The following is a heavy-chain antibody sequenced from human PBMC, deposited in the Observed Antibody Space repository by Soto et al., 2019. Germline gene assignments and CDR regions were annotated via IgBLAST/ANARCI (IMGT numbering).Heavy chain of an antibody. CDR2: IYHSGST. J-gene: IGHJ4*02. CDR3: ASEIGYCTNGVCSEGAFDY. D-gene: IGHD2-8*01. Sequence: SETLSLTCAVSGGSISSGGYSWSWIRQPPGKGLEWIGYIYHSGSTYYSPSLKSRVTISVDRSKNQFSLKLSSVTAADTAVYYCASEIGYCTNGVCSEGAFDYWGQGTLVTVSS. V-gene: IGHV4-30-2*01. CDR1: GGSISSGGYS.